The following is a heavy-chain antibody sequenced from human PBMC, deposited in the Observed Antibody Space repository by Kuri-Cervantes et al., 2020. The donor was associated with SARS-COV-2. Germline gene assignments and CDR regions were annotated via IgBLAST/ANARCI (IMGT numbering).Heavy chain of an antibody. Sequence: KVSCKGSGYSFSDYWIGWVRQMPGKGLEWMGIIHPGDSDTRYRPSFQGRVTISADTSIGTAYLRWSSLRASDTAIYYCARAVSGVSNPYYFDYWGPGTLVTVSS. J-gene: IGHJ4*02. CDR2: IHPGDSDT. CDR1: GYSFSDYW. CDR3: ARAVSGVSNPYYFDY. V-gene: IGHV5-51*01. D-gene: IGHD3-10*01.